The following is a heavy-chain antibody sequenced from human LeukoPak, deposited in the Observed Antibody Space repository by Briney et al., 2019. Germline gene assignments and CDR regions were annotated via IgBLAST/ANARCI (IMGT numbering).Heavy chain of an antibody. J-gene: IGHJ4*02. V-gene: IGHV4-59*08. Sequence: SETLSLTCTVSGGSISSYYWSWTRQPPGKGLEWIGYIYYSGSTNYNPSLKSRVTISVDTSKNQFSLKLSSVAAADTAVYYCARHTGDYVPDYWGQGTLVTVSS. CDR3: ARHTGDYVPDY. CDR1: GGSISSYY. D-gene: IGHD4-17*01. CDR2: IYYSGST.